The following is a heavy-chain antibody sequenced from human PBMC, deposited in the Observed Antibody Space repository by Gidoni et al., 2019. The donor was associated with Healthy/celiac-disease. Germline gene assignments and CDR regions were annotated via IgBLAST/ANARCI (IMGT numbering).Heavy chain of an antibody. J-gene: IGHJ3*02. CDR3: ATLGEAGYYNGAFDI. V-gene: IGHV3-23*01. D-gene: IGHD3-9*01. CDR1: GFPFSSYA. CDR2: ISGSGGST. Sequence: EVQLLESGGGLVQPGGSLRLSCAASGFPFSSYAMSWVRQAPGKGLEWVSAISGSGGSTYYADSVKGRFTISRDNSKNTLYLQMNSLRAEDTAVYYCATLGEAGYYNGAFDIWGQGTMVTVSS.